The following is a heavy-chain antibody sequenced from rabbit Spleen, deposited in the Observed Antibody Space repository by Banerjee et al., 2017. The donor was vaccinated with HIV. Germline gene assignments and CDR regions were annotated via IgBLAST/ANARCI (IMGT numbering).Heavy chain of an antibody. CDR1: GFSFSSNW. CDR2: IDTSDGDT. D-gene: IGHD1-1*01. V-gene: IGHV1S45*01. Sequence: QEQLVESGGGLVKPGGTLTLTCTVSGFSFSSNWICWVRQAPGKGLEWIACIDTSDGDTDYANWPKGRFTISKTSSTTVTLQMTSLTAADTATYFCARNYVNAFDPWGPGTLVTVS. J-gene: IGHJ2*01. CDR3: ARNYVNAFDP.